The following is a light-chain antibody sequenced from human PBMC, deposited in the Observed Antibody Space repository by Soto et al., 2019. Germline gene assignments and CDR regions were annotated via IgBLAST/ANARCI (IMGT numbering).Light chain of an antibody. J-gene: IGKJ1*01. V-gene: IGKV2-28*01. Sequence: DIVLTQSPLSLTVTPGEAASISCTSSESLLHRNGNTLLDWYLQKPGQSPQLLIYLVSRRASGVPDRFSGGGSGTEFTLKISRVEPEDVGVYYCMQGLQTTRTFGQGTKVDIK. CDR2: LVS. CDR1: ESLLHRNGNTL. CDR3: MQGLQTTRT.